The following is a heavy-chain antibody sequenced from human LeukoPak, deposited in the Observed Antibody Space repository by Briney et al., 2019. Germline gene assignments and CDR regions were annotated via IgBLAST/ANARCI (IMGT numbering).Heavy chain of an antibody. CDR1: GFTFSSYS. CDR3: ARGEVGATTDDY. CDR2: ISSSSSYI. V-gene: IGHV3-21*01. Sequence: GGSLRLSCAASGFTFSSYSMIWVRQAPGKGLEWVSSISSSSSYIYYADSVKGRFTISRDNAKNSLYLQMNSLRAEDTAVYYCARGEVGATTDDYWGQGTLVTVSS. D-gene: IGHD1-26*01. J-gene: IGHJ4*02.